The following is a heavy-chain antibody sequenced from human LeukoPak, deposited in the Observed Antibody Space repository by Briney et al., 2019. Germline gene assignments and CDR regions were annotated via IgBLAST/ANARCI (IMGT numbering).Heavy chain of an antibody. D-gene: IGHD1-1*01. V-gene: IGHV1-2*02. J-gene: IGHJ4*02. CDR2: INPDSGGT. CDR1: GYTFTDYF. CDR3: ARGARTTGTTTYFDY. Sequence: ASVKVSCKASGYTFTDYFMHWVRQAPGQGLEWMGWINPDSGGTNSAQKFQGGVTMTRDTSISTAYMELTRLRSDDTAVYHCARGARTTGTTTYFDYWGQGTLVTVSS.